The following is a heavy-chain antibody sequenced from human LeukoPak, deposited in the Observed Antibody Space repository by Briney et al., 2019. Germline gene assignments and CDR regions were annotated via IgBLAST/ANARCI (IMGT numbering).Heavy chain of an antibody. CDR1: GYTFTSYY. J-gene: IGHJ4*02. Sequence: ASVKVPCKASGYTFTSYYMHWVRQAPGQGLEWMGIINPSGGSTSYAQKFQGRVTMTRDMSTSTVYMELSSLRSEDTAVYYCARAAETMIVVVPFDYWGQGTLVTVSS. CDR2: INPSGGST. D-gene: IGHD3-22*01. CDR3: ARAAETMIVVVPFDY. V-gene: IGHV1-46*01.